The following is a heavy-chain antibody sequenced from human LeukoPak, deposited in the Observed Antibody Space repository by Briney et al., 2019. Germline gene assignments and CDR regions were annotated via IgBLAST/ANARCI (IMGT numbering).Heavy chain of an antibody. D-gene: IGHD3-3*01. J-gene: IGHJ5*02. CDR2: IYHSGST. CDR3: ARTDYDFWSGLTFGFDP. CDR1: GGSISSYY. Sequence: SETLSLTCTVSGGSISSYYWSWIRQPPGKGLEWIGYIYHSGSTYYNPSLKSRVTISVDRSKNQFSLKLSSVTAADTAVYYCARTDYDFWSGLTFGFDPWGQGTLVTVSS. V-gene: IGHV4-59*12.